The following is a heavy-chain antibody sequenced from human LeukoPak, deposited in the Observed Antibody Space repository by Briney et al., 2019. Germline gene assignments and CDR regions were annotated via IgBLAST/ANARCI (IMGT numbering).Heavy chain of an antibody. D-gene: IGHD3-10*01. V-gene: IGHV3-48*04. Sequence: GGSLRLSCAASGFTFSSYVMHWVGQAPGKGLEWVSYISSSGSTIYYADSVKGRFTISRDNAKNSLYLQMNSLRAEDTAVYYCARLGWFGELPPTVYYYYYMDVWGKGTTVTVYS. CDR1: GFTFSSYV. J-gene: IGHJ6*03. CDR2: ISSSGSTI. CDR3: ARLGWFGELPPTVYYYYYMDV.